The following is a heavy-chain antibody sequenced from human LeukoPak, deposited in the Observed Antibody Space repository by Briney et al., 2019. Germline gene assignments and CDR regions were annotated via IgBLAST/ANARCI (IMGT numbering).Heavy chain of an antibody. J-gene: IGHJ4*02. V-gene: IGHV1-8*01. Sequence: ASVKVSCKASGYTFTSYDINWVRQATGQGLEWMGWMNPNNGNTGYAQKFQGRVTMTRNTSISTAYMELSSLRSEDTAVYYCAAYHGYSSSWYYFDYWGQGTLVTVSS. CDR2: MNPNNGNT. CDR1: GYTFTSYD. CDR3: AAYHGYSSSWYYFDY. D-gene: IGHD6-13*01.